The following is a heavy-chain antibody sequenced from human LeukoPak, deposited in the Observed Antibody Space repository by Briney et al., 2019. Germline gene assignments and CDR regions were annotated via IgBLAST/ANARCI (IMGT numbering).Heavy chain of an antibody. CDR2: INPNSGGT. V-gene: IGHV1-2*02. J-gene: IGHJ4*02. Sequence: ASLRVSCKASGYTFTGYYMHWVRQAPGQSLEWMGWINPNSGGTNYAQKFQGRVTMTRDTSISTAYMELSRLRSDDTAVYYCARDPEWYLDCWGQGSLVTVSS. D-gene: IGHD3-3*01. CDR1: GYTFTGYY. CDR3: ARDPEWYLDC.